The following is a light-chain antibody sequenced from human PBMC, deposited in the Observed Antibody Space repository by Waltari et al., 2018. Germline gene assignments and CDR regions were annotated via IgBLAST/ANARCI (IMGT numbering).Light chain of an antibody. Sequence: DVVVTQSPDSLAVSLGERATINCKSSQNVNNKLAWYQQKPGQSPNLLIYWASTRASRVPDRFSVSGSGTDFTLTISSLQADDVAVYYCQQYDNTPFTFGPGTKVDIK. CDR3: QQYDNTPFT. CDR2: WAS. CDR1: QNVNNK. J-gene: IGKJ3*01. V-gene: IGKV4-1*01.